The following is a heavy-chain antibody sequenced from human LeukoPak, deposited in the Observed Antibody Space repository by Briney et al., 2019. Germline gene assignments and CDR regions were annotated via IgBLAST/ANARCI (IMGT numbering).Heavy chain of an antibody. CDR3: ARRGPVASSYYFDY. J-gene: IGHJ4*02. V-gene: IGHV4-39*01. Sequence: PSGTLSLTCTVSGGSISSCSYYWGWIRQPPGKGLEWIGSIYYSGDTYYNPSLKSRVTISVDTSKNQFSLKLSSVTAADTAVHYCARRGPVASSYYFDYWGQGTLVTVSS. CDR1: GGSISSCSYY. CDR2: IYYSGDT. D-gene: IGHD2-2*01.